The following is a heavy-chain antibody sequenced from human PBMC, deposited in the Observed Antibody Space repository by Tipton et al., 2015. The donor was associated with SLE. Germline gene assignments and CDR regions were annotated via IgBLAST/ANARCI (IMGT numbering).Heavy chain of an antibody. Sequence: RSLRLSCAASGFTFTDYGMHWVRQTPGKGLDWVAVIWDDGSNKYSADSVKGRFTISRDNSKNMLYLQMNSLRLEDTGVYYCVRGSPHRGAAVDGFDHWGQGTLVTVSS. J-gene: IGHJ4*02. CDR3: VRGSPHRGAAVDGFDH. CDR2: IWDDGSNK. D-gene: IGHD6-13*01. V-gene: IGHV3-33*01. CDR1: GFTFTDYG.